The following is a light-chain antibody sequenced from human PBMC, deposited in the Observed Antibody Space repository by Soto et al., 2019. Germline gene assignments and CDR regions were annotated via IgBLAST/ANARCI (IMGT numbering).Light chain of an antibody. CDR1: SGHSSYA. V-gene: IGLV4-69*01. Sequence: QTVVTQSPSASASLGASVKLTCTLSSGHSSYAIAWHQQQPEKGPRYLMKLNSDGSHSKGDGIPDRFSGSSSGAERYLTISSLQSEDEADYYCQTWGTGIRGVFGGGTQLTV. CDR2: LNSDGSH. CDR3: QTWGTGIRGV. J-gene: IGLJ2*01.